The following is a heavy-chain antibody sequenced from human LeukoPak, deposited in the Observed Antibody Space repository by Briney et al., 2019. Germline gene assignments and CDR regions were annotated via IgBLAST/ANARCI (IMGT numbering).Heavy chain of an antibody. D-gene: IGHD2-15*01. J-gene: IGHJ4*02. V-gene: IGHV3-73*01. Sequence: AGGSLTLSCAASGFTFSGSAMHWVRQASGKGLEWVGRIKSKTNSYATAYAASVKGRFTISRDDSKNTTYLQMNSLKTEDTAVYYCTRTGRYCSGGSCYSDFDYWGQGTLVTVSS. CDR2: IKSKTNSYAT. CDR3: TRTGRYCSGGSCYSDFDY. CDR1: GFTFSGSA.